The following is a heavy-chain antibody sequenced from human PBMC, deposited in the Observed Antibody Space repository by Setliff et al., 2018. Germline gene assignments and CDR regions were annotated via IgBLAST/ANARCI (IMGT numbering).Heavy chain of an antibody. D-gene: IGHD3-22*01. J-gene: IGHJ1*01. CDR3: ARVGRVGYYESFQY. CDR1: GFTFDNHA. Sequence: PGGSLRLSCEVSGFTFDNHAMHWVRQAPGKGLEWVSGINWSGEIIGYADSVKGRFTISRDNAQNSLYLQMNSLRAEDTAVYYCARVGRVGYYESFQYWGQGTLVTVSS. V-gene: IGHV3-20*04. CDR2: INWSGEII.